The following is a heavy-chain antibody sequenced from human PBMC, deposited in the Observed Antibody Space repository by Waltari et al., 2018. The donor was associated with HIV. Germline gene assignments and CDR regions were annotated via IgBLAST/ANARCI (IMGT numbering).Heavy chain of an antibody. J-gene: IGHJ4*02. V-gene: IGHV1-2*02. CDR3: ASGSNSWALDD. CDR2: INPSTGDT. Sequence: QVQLVQSGAEVQKPGASVKVSCKASGYTFTAYFIHWVRQDPGQGLEWRRWINPSTGDTKYAQKFQGRVTMTRDTSLNTAYMELGRLRFDDTAVYYCASGSNSWALDDWGQGTLVTVSS. CDR1: GYTFTAYF. D-gene: IGHD2-2*01.